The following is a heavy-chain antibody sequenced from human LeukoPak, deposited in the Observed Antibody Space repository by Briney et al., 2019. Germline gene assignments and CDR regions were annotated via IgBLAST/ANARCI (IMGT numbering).Heavy chain of an antibody. CDR2: IYYNGT. J-gene: IGHJ4*02. CDR1: GDSIETSRFD. V-gene: IGHV4-39*01. D-gene: IGHD3-22*01. Sequence: PSETLSLTCTVSGDSIETSRFDWVWIRQPPGKGLEWFGIIYYNGTKYNPSLSSRVTISEDTSKNQFSLRLTLVTAADSAVYYCARYSIAYSFDSWGQGALVTVSS. CDR3: ARYSIAYSFDS.